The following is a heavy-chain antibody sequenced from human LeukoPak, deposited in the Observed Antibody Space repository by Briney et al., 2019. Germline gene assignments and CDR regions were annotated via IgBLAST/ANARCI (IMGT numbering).Heavy chain of an antibody. CDR2: ISSGSSSI. CDR3: ARGPYYFDY. V-gene: IGHV3-48*02. CDR1: GFAFSSYI. Sequence: GGSLRLSCTASGFAFSSYIFNWVRQAPGKGLEWVSYISSGSSSIYYADSVKGRFTVSRDNAKNSLYLQMNSLRDEDTAVYYCARGPYYFDYWGQGTLVTVSS. J-gene: IGHJ4*02.